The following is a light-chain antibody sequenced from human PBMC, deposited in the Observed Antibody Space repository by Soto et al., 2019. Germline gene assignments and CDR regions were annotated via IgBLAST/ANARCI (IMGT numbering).Light chain of an antibody. V-gene: IGLV1-44*01. Sequence: QSALIQPPSASGAPGQEVTISCSGSISNIGSHSVNWYQQLPGAAPKVVVFANNERASGVPDRISGSKTGASASLAISGLQSEDEADYYCAAWDDSLSDWLFGGGTKVTVL. CDR2: ANN. CDR3: AAWDDSLSDWL. J-gene: IGLJ3*02. CDR1: ISNIGSHS.